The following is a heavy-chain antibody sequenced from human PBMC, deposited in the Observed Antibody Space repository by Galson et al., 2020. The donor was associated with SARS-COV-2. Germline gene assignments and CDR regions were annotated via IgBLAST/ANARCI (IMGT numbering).Heavy chain of an antibody. CDR2: IVVASGNT. CDR3: AARGLLGEFPQ. Sequence: SVKVSCKASGFTFTTSAMQCVRQARGQHLQGIGWIVVASGNTTYAQKFQERVTITRDRYTSTAYMELSSLRSEDTAVYYCAARGLLGEFPQWGQGTLVTVSS. CDR1: GFTFTTSA. D-gene: IGHD3-16*01. V-gene: IGHV1-58*02. J-gene: IGHJ4*02.